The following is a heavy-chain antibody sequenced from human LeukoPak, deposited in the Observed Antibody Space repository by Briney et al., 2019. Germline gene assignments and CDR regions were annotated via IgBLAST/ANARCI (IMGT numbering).Heavy chain of an antibody. V-gene: IGHV4-59*01. CDR3: ARRVDGYNYFDF. CDR1: GGSISSYY. J-gene: IGHJ4*02. CDR2: IYYSGST. D-gene: IGHD5-24*01. Sequence: SETLSLTCTVSGGSISSYYWSWIRQPPGKGLEWIGYIYYSGSTNYNPSLKSRVTISVDTSKNQFSLKLSSVTAADTAVYYCARRVDGYNYFDFWGQGTLVTVSS.